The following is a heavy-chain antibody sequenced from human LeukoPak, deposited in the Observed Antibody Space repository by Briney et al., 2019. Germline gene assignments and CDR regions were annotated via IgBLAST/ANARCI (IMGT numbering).Heavy chain of an antibody. D-gene: IGHD6-6*01. J-gene: IGHJ6*03. Sequence: SETLSLTCTVSGGSISSYYWSWIRQPAGKGLEWIGRIYTSGSTNYNPSLKSRVTMSVDTSKNQFSLKLSSVTAADTAVYYCARARSASSSSFYYYHYMDVWGKGTTVTVSS. CDR2: IYTSGST. V-gene: IGHV4-4*07. CDR1: GGSISSYY. CDR3: ARARSASSSSFYYYHYMDV.